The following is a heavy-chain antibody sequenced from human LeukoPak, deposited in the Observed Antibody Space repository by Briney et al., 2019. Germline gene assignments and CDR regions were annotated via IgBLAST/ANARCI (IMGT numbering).Heavy chain of an antibody. Sequence: SETRSLTCTVSGGSISSGGYYWSWIRQPPGKGLEWIGYIYHSGSTYYNPSLKSRVTISVDRSKNQFSLKLSSVTAADTAVYYCARSPLWDFWSGYPGGVAFDIWGQGTMVTVSS. D-gene: IGHD3-3*01. CDR3: ARSPLWDFWSGYPGGVAFDI. V-gene: IGHV4-30-2*01. CDR1: GGSISSGGYY. CDR2: IYHSGST. J-gene: IGHJ3*02.